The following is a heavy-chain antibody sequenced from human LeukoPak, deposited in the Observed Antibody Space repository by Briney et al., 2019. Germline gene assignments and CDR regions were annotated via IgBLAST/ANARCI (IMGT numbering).Heavy chain of an antibody. D-gene: IGHD3-22*01. CDR3: ASPYYYDSSGPSSWFDP. CDR2: ISSSGSTI. V-gene: IGHV3-11*04. J-gene: IGHJ5*02. Sequence: GGSLRLSCAASGFTFSDYYMIWIRQAPGKALEWVSYISSSGSTIYYAGSGKGRFTTSRDNAKNSLYLQMNSLRAEDTAVYYCASPYYYDSSGPSSWFDPWGQGTLVTVSS. CDR1: GFTFSDYY.